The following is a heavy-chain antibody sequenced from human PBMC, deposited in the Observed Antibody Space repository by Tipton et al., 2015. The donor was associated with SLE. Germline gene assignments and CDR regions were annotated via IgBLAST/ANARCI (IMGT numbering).Heavy chain of an antibody. Sequence: TLSLTCTVSGGSISSYYWSWIRQPPGKGLEWIGYINHSGSTNYNPSLKSRVTISVDTSKNQFSLKLSSVTAADTAVYYCARASPTGEPRAGVHFDYWGQGTLVTVSS. D-gene: IGHD3-10*01. CDR1: GGSISSYY. V-gene: IGHV4-59*01. CDR2: INHSGST. J-gene: IGHJ4*02. CDR3: ARASPTGEPRAGVHFDY.